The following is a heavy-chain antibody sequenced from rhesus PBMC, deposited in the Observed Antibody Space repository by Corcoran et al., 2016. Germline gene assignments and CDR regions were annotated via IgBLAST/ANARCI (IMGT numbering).Heavy chain of an antibody. Sequence: QVQLQESGPGLVKPSETLSLTCAVSGGSIRGYYYWSWIRPPPGKGLELIGSIYGSGGSNYLNPSLKSRVNLSVDTAKNQFSLKLSAVTAADTAVYYCANRPTAGTVGPIDYWGQGVLVTVSS. J-gene: IGHJ4*01. CDR2: IYGSGGSN. V-gene: IGHV4S14*01. D-gene: IGHD5-24*01. CDR1: GGSIRGYYY. CDR3: ANRPTAGTVGPIDY.